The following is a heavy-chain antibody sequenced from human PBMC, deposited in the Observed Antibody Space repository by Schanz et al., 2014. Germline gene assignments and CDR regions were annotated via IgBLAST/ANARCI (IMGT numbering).Heavy chain of an antibody. CDR3: VGIHVAVAEAFY. CDR2: ISDSGGSM. J-gene: IGHJ4*02. V-gene: IGHV3-23*04. CDR1: GFTFSDYA. D-gene: IGHD6-19*01. Sequence: EVQLEESGGGLVQPGGSLRVSCAATGFTFSDYAMSWVRQAPGKGLEWVSAISDSGGSMFYADSVKGRFTISRDNAKNTLYLQMNSLRPEDTALYYCVGIHVAVAEAFYWGQGALVIVSS.